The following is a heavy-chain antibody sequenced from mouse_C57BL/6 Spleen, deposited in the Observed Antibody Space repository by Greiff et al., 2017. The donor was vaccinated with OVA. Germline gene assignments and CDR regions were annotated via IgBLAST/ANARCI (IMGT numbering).Heavy chain of an antibody. D-gene: IGHD2-2*01. V-gene: IGHV5-4*03. CDR1: GFTFSSYA. CDR2: LSDGGSYT. CDR3: AYGYDEEAWFAY. J-gene: IGHJ3*01. Sequence: EVKLVESGGGLVKPGGSLKLSCAASGFTFSSYAMSWVRQTPEKRLEWVATLSDGGSYTYYPDNVKGRFTSSRDNAKNNLYLQMSHLKSEDTAMYYCAYGYDEEAWFAYWGQGTLVTVSA.